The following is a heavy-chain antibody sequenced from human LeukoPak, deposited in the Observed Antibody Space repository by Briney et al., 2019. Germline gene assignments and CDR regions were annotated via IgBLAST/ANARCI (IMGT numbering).Heavy chain of an antibody. D-gene: IGHD3-16*01. Sequence: GASVKVSCKASGYTFTSYGISWVRQAPGQGLEWMGWISTYNGDTNYAQKLKGRVTMTTDTSTSTAYMELRSLRSDDTAVYYCAREGLGELTLDYWGQGTLVTVSS. V-gene: IGHV1-18*01. J-gene: IGHJ4*02. CDR2: ISTYNGDT. CDR3: AREGLGELTLDY. CDR1: GYTFTSYG.